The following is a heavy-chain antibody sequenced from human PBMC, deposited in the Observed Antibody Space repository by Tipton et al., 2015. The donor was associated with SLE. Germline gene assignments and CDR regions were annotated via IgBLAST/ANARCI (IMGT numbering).Heavy chain of an antibody. V-gene: IGHV4-34*01. CDR2: INHSGST. D-gene: IGHD6-19*01. CDR1: GGSFSGYY. J-gene: IGHJ4*02. CDR3: ATELFRGYTSGWEPDY. Sequence: TLSLTCAVYGGSFSGYYWTWIRQPPGKGLQWIGEINHSGSTNYNPSLKSRVTMSVDRSKNQFSLRLTSVTAADTAVYYCATELFRGYTSGWEPDYWGQGTLVTVSS.